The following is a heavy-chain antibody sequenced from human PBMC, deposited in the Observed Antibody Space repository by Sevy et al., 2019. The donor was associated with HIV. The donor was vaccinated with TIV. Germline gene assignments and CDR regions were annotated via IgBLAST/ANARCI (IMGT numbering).Heavy chain of an antibody. Sequence: GGSLRLSCAASGFTFSSYAMSWVRQAPGKGLEWVSAISGSGGSTYYADSVKGRFTNSRDNSKNTLYLQMNSLRAEDTAVYYCAKSWELLNYYYYYMDVWGKGTTVTVSS. CDR2: ISGSGGST. J-gene: IGHJ6*03. CDR1: GFTFSSYA. D-gene: IGHD1-26*01. CDR3: AKSWELLNYYYYYMDV. V-gene: IGHV3-23*01.